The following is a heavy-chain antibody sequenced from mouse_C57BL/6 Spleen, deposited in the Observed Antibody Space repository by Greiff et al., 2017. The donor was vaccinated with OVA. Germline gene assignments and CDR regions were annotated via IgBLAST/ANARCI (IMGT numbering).Heavy chain of an antibody. V-gene: IGHV2-2*01. Sequence: QVQLKQSGPGLVQPSQSLSITCTVSGFSLTSYGVHWVRQSPGKGLEWLGVIWSGGSTDYNAAFISRLSISKDNSKSQVFFKMNSLQADDTAIYYCARNYPYSNYAMDYWGQGTSVTVSS. CDR2: IWSGGST. CDR3: ARNYPYSNYAMDY. CDR1: GFSLTSYG. D-gene: IGHD2-5*01. J-gene: IGHJ4*01.